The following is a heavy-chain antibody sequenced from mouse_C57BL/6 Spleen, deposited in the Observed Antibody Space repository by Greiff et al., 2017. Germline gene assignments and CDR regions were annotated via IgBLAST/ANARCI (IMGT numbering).Heavy chain of an antibody. CDR2: ISSGSSTI. J-gene: IGHJ3*01. V-gene: IGHV5-17*01. Sequence: DVMLVESGGGLVKPGGSLKLSCAASGFTFSDYGMHWVRQAPEKGLEWVAYISSGSSTIYYADTVKGRFTISRVNAKNTLFLQMTSLRSEDTAMYYCARSPHYYGRSAWFAYWGQGTLVTVSA. CDR1: GFTFSDYG. D-gene: IGHD1-1*01. CDR3: ARSPHYYGRSAWFAY.